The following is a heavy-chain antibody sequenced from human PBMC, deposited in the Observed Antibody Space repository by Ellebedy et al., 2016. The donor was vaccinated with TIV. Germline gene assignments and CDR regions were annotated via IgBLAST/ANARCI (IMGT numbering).Heavy chain of an antibody. CDR3: AKDVRYTTGRGGALDI. V-gene: IGHV3-23*01. CDR2: IGSSAYTT. D-gene: IGHD2-8*02. Sequence: GESLKISCAASGFNFGGHAMKWVRQAPGKGLEWVSSIGSSAYTTHYADSVKGRFTISRDNSRNTLYLQMNSLRGEETAVYFCAKDVRYTTGRGGALDIWGQGAMVTVSS. J-gene: IGHJ3*02. CDR1: GFNFGGHA.